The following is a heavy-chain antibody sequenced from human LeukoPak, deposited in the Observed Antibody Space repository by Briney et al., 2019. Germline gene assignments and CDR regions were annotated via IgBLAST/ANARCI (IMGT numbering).Heavy chain of an antibody. Sequence: SETLSLTCAVSGYSITSSSWWGWIRQPPGKGLEWIGYIYHSGTTNYSPSLKSRVTMSVDTSKNLFSLKVSSVTAADTAVYYCARGRSNYYGMDVWGQGTTVTVSS. V-gene: IGHV4-28*03. CDR3: ARGRSNYYGMDV. J-gene: IGHJ6*02. CDR2: IYHSGTT. CDR1: GYSITSSSW. D-gene: IGHD1-26*01.